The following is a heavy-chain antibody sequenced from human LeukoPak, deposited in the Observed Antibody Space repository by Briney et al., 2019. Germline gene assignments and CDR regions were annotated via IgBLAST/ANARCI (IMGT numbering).Heavy chain of an antibody. V-gene: IGHV3-23*01. CDR2: ISGSGGST. CDR1: GFTFSGYA. CDR3: AKDQKIITMIFNDY. J-gene: IGHJ4*02. Sequence: PGGSLRLSCAASGFTFSGYAMHWVRQAPGKGLEWVSAISGSGGSTYYADSVKGRFTISRDNSKNTLYLQMNSLRAEDTAVYYCAKDQKIITMIFNDYWGQGTLVTVSS. D-gene: IGHD3-22*01.